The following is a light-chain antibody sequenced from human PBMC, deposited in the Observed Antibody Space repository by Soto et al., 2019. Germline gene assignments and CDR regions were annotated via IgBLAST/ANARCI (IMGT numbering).Light chain of an antibody. CDR3: QSYDSSLSGYV. V-gene: IGLV1-40*01. J-gene: IGLJ1*01. CDR2: GNS. Sequence: QAVVTQPPSVSGAPGQRVTLSCTGSSSTIGAGYDVHWYQQLPGTAPKLLIYGNSNRPSGVPDRFSDSKSGTSASLAITGLQAEDEADYYCQSYDSSLSGYVFGTGTKVTVL. CDR1: SSTIGAGYD.